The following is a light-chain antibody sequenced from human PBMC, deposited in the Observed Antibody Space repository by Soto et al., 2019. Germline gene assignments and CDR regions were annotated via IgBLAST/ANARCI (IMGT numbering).Light chain of an antibody. CDR3: QHHNTWLWT. Sequence: EIVMTQSPATLSVSPGERATLSCRASQNVKTNLAWYQQKPGQAPRLLIYEASTRAAGIPARFSGSGSGTEFTLTISSLQSEDFAVYYCQHHNTWLWTFGQGTKVEIK. CDR1: QNVKTN. J-gene: IGKJ1*01. V-gene: IGKV3-15*01. CDR2: EAS.